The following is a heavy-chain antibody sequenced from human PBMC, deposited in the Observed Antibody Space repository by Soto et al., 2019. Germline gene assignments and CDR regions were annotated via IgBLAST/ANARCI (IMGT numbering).Heavy chain of an antibody. CDR1: GYSFTSYW. V-gene: IGHV5-51*01. CDR2: IYPGDSDT. CDR3: ARLGAYCGGDCYRRAFDI. D-gene: IGHD2-21*02. J-gene: IGHJ3*02. Sequence: PWESRKISCNGSGYSFTSYWIGWLLQMPGKGLECIVIIYPGDSDTRYSPSCQGQVTISADKSISTAYLQWSSLKASDTAMYYCARLGAYCGGDCYRRAFDIWGQGTMVTVS.